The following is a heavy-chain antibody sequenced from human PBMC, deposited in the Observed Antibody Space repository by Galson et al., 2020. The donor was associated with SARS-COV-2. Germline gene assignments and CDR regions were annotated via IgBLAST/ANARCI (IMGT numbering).Heavy chain of an antibody. D-gene: IGHD6-6*01. CDR2: IYYSGST. J-gene: IGHJ5*02. CDR1: GGSISSYY. V-gene: IGHV4-59*01. Sequence: SETLSLTCTVSGGSISSYYWSWIRQPPGKGLEWIGYIYYSGSTNYNPSLKSRVTISVDTSKNQFSLKLSSVTAADTAVYYCARDGLSAGAARVRFDPWGQGTLVTVSS. CDR3: ARDGLSAGAARVRFDP.